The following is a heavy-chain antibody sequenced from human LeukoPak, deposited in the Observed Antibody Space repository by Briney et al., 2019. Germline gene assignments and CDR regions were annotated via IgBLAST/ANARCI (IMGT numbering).Heavy chain of an antibody. CDR2: VNQGGTEK. J-gene: IGHJ4*02. V-gene: IGHV3-7*01. Sequence: GGSLRLSCEASGFTFSTQWMSWVRQAPGKGLEWVAIVNQGGTEKYYVDSVKGRFTISRDNAENSLYLQMNSLRAEDTAVYYCARAHRGYGDYKDYWGQGTLVTVSS. CDR1: GFTFSTQW. D-gene: IGHD4-17*01. CDR3: ARAHRGYGDYKDY.